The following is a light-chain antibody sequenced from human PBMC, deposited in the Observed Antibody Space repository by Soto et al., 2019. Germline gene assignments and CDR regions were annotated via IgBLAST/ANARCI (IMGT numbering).Light chain of an antibody. V-gene: IGLV2-23*01. CDR3: CSYVGATTYV. CDR1: SSTVGGFNV. Sequence: QSALTQPASVSGSPGQSITISCTRTSSTVGGFNVVSWYQQHPGKAPKVIIYEGIKRPSGVSNRFSGSNSGSTASLTISGLQAEDEADYYCCSYVGATTYVFGTGTKLTVL. CDR2: EGI. J-gene: IGLJ1*01.